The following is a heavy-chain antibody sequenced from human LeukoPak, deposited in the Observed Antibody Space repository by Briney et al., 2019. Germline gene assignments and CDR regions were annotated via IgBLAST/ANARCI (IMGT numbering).Heavy chain of an antibody. CDR1: GFTFSSYG. V-gene: IGHV3-7*01. Sequence: PGGSLRLSCAASGFTFSSYGMSWVRQAPGQGLGWVANVKYDGSEKYYVDSVKGRLTISRDNAKNSLYLPMPSRRAEDTAVYYCARAPREWLLGYYFDYWGQGTLVTVST. J-gene: IGHJ4*02. CDR2: VKYDGSEK. D-gene: IGHD3-3*01. CDR3: ARAPREWLLGYYFDY.